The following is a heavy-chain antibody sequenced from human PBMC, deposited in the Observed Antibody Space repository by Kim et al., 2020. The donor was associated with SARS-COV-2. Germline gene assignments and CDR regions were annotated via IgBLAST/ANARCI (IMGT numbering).Heavy chain of an antibody. D-gene: IGHD3-3*01. V-gene: IGHV1-24*01. Sequence: ASVKVSCKVSGYTLTQLSMHWVRQAPGKGLEWMGGFDPEDGETIYSQKFQGRVTMTEDTSTDTAYMELSSLRSEDTAVYYCATVRLLEWSQPPVYFDYWGQGTLVTVSS. CDR3: ATVRLLEWSQPPVYFDY. CDR1: GYTLTQLS. J-gene: IGHJ4*02. CDR2: FDPEDGET.